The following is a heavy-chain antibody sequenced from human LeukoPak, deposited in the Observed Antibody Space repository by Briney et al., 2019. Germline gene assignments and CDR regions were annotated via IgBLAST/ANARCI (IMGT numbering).Heavy chain of an antibody. CDR1: GHTFTGYY. Sequence: ASVKVSCKASGHTFTGYYMHWVRQAPGQGLEWMGRINPNSGGTNYAQKFQGRVTMTRDTSISTAYMELSRLRSDDTAVYYCATLYYDILTGSWFDPWGQGTLVTVSS. CDR3: ATLYYDILTGSWFDP. D-gene: IGHD3-9*01. CDR2: INPNSGGT. J-gene: IGHJ5*02. V-gene: IGHV1-2*06.